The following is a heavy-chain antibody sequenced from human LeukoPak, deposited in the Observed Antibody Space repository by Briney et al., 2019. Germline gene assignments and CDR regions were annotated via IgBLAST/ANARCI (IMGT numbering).Heavy chain of an antibody. V-gene: IGHV3-7*03. D-gene: IGHD5-24*01. J-gene: IGHJ6*03. CDR1: GFTFSSYW. CDR3: ARGVGDGYNYNYYYYMDV. CDR2: IKQDGSEK. Sequence: GGSLRLSCAASGFTFSSYWMSWVRQAPGKGLEWVANIKQDGSEKYYVDSVKGRFTISRDNAKNSLYLQMNSLRAEDTAVYYCARGVGDGYNYNYYYYMDVWGKGTTVTVSS.